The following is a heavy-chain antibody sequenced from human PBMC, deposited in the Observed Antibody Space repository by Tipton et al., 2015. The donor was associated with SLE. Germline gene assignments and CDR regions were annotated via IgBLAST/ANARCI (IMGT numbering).Heavy chain of an antibody. V-gene: IGHV3-66*02. CDR3: ARDWTPLDY. CDR1: GITVSSSY. CDR2: IYAGGNT. Sequence: SLRLSCAASGITVSSSYISWVRQTPGKGLEWVSVIYAGGNTYYGDSVKGRFTISRDNSKNTVYLQMNSPRSEDTAVYYCARDWTPLDYWGQGTLVSVSS. J-gene: IGHJ4*02. D-gene: IGHD3/OR15-3a*01.